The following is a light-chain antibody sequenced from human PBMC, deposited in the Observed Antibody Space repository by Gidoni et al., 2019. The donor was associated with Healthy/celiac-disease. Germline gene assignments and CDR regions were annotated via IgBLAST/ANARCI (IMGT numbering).Light chain of an antibody. CDR2: DNN. Sequence: QSVLTQPHSVSAAQGQKVTMSCYGSSSNIGNNYVSWYQQLPGTAPKLLIYDNNKRPSGFPDRFSCSKSGTSATLGITGLQTVDEADYYCGTCDSSLSANVFGTGTKVTVL. V-gene: IGLV1-51*01. CDR1: SSNIGNNY. CDR3: GTCDSSLSANV. J-gene: IGLJ1*01.